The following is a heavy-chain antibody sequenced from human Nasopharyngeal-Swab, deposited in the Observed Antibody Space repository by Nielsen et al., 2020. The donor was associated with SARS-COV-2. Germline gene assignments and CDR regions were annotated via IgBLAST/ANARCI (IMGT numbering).Heavy chain of an antibody. Sequence: SVKVSCKASGGTFSSYAISWVRQTPGQGLEWMGRIIPILGIANYAQKFQGRVTITADKSTSTAYMELSSLRSEDTAVYYCAREYCSGGSCYGNYGMDVWGQGTTVTVSS. V-gene: IGHV1-69*04. CDR1: GGTFSSYA. CDR2: IIPILGIA. CDR3: AREYCSGGSCYGNYGMDV. D-gene: IGHD2-15*01. J-gene: IGHJ6*02.